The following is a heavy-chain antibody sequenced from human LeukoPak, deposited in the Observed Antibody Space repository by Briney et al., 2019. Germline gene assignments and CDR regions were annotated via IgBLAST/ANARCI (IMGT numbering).Heavy chain of an antibody. CDR3: ARGSGRSSWYAPLPGDY. CDR1: GYTFTGYY. V-gene: IGHV1-2*02. D-gene: IGHD6-13*01. CDR2: INPNSGGT. Sequence: HVASVKVSCKASGYTFTGYYMHWVRQAPGQGLEWMGWINPNSGGTNYAQKFQGRVTMTRDTSISTAYMELSRLRSDDTAVYYCARGSGRSSWYAPLPGDYWGQGTLVTVSS. J-gene: IGHJ4*02.